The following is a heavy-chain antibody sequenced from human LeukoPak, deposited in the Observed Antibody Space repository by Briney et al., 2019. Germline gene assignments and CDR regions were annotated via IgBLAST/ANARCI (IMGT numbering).Heavy chain of an antibody. Sequence: GASVKVSCKASGYTFTSYGISWVRQAPGQGLEWMGWISAYNGNTNYAQKLQGRVTMTTDPSTSTAYMELRSLRSDDTAVYYCARPQKGDTPGNWFDPWGQGTLVTVSS. D-gene: IGHD2-2*02. V-gene: IGHV1-18*01. J-gene: IGHJ5*02. CDR2: ISAYNGNT. CDR3: ARPQKGDTPGNWFDP. CDR1: GYTFTSYG.